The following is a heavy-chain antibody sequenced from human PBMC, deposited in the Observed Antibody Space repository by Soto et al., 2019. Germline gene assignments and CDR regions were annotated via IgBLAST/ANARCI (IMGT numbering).Heavy chain of an antibody. CDR1: GGTFSSYA. Sequence: GASVKVSCKASGGTFSSYAISWVRQAPGQGXEWMGGIIPIFGTANYAQKFQGRVTITADESTSTAYMELSSLRSEDTAVYYCARMVAVAGTSVNYYYGMDVWGQGTTVTVSS. CDR3: ARMVAVAGTSVNYYYGMDV. V-gene: IGHV1-69*13. D-gene: IGHD6-19*01. CDR2: IIPIFGTA. J-gene: IGHJ6*02.